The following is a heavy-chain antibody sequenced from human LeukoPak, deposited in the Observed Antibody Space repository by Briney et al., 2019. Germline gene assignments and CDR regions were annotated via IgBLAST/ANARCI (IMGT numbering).Heavy chain of an antibody. D-gene: IGHD5-24*01. CDR3: ATRPSGGWLQLHPYYFDY. CDR1: GFTFSSYG. CDR2: ISYDGSNK. J-gene: IGHJ4*02. Sequence: GGSLRLSCAASGFTFSSYGTHWVRQAPGKGLEWVAVISYDGSNKYYADSVKGRFTISRDNSKNTLYLQMNSLRAEDTAVYYCATRPSGGWLQLHPYYFDYWGQGTLVTVSS. V-gene: IGHV3-30*19.